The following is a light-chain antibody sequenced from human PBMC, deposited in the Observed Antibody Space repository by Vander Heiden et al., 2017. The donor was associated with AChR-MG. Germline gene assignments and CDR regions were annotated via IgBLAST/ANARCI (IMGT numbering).Light chain of an antibody. CDR2: AAS. J-gene: IGKJ1*01. CDR1: QSISNS. Sequence: DIQMTQSPSSLSASVGDRVTITCRASQSISNSLAWYQQKPGKAPKLLLYAASRLESGVPSRFSGSGSGTDYTLTISSLQPEDFATYYCHQYYSTPQTFGQGTKVEIK. V-gene: IGKV1-NL1*01. CDR3: HQYYSTPQT.